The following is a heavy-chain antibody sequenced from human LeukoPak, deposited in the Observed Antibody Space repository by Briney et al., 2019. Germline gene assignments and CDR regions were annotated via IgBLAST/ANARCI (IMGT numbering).Heavy chain of an antibody. CDR2: ISGSGGST. D-gene: IGHD2-2*01. J-gene: IGHJ4*02. V-gene: IGHV3-23*01. CDR1: GFTFSSYA. Sequence: PGGSLRLSCAASGFTFSSYAMSWVRQAPGKGLEWVSAISGSGGSTYYADSVKGRFTVSRDNSRNTLYLQMNSLRAEDTAVYYCAKVPRDIVVVPAALNEAWYFDYWGQGTLVTVSS. CDR3: AKVPRDIVVVPAALNEAWYFDY.